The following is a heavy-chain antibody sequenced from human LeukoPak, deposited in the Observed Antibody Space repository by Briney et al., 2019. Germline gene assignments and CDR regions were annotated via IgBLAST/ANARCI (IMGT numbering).Heavy chain of an antibody. Sequence: ASVKVSCKASGYTFTGYYIHWVRKAPGQGLEWMGWINPNSGVTNYAQKFQGRVTMTRDTSISTPYMELSRLSFDDTAVYYCARGGDLSGGYYFDYWGQGTLVTVSS. CDR3: ARGGDLSGGYYFDY. D-gene: IGHD2-21*01. CDR2: INPNSGVT. CDR1: GYTFTGYY. J-gene: IGHJ4*02. V-gene: IGHV1-2*02.